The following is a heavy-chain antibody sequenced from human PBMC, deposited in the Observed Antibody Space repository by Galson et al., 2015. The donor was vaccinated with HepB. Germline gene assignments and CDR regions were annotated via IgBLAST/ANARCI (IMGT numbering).Heavy chain of an antibody. D-gene: IGHD1-7*01. V-gene: IGHV3-21*01. CDR3: ARDLTGTTWGDGENAFDI. CDR1: GFTFSSYG. J-gene: IGHJ3*02. CDR2: ISSSSSYI. Sequence: SLRLSCAASGFTFSSYGMNWVRQAPGKGLEWVSSISSSSSYIYYADSVKGRFTISRDNAKNSLYLQMNSLRAEDTAVYYCARDLTGTTWGDGENAFDIWGQGTIVTVSS.